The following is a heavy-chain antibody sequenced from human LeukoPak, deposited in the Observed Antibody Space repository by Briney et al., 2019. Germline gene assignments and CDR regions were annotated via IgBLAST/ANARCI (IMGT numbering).Heavy chain of an antibody. CDR1: GYSISSGYY. Sequence: PSETLSLTCTVSGYSISSGYYWGWIRQPPGKGLEWIGSIYHSGSTYYNPSLKSRVTISVDTSKNQFSLNLSSVTAADTAVYFCVRLLAVAANGFDIWGQGTMVTLSS. J-gene: IGHJ3*02. CDR3: VRLLAVAANGFDI. V-gene: IGHV4-38-2*02. CDR2: IYHSGST. D-gene: IGHD6-19*01.